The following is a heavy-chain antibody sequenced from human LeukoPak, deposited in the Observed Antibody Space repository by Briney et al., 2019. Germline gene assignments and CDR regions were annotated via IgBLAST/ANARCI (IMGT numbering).Heavy chain of an antibody. CDR1: GGSISSYY. V-gene: IGHV4-59*01. CDR3: ARDSSYGRGDFDY. J-gene: IGHJ4*02. CDR2: IYYSGST. D-gene: IGHD5-18*01. Sequence: SETLSLTCTVSGGSISSYYWSWIRQPPGKGLEWIGYIYYSGSTNYNPSLKSRVTISVDTSKNQFSLKLSPVTAADTAVYYCARDSSYGRGDFDYWGQGTLVTVSS.